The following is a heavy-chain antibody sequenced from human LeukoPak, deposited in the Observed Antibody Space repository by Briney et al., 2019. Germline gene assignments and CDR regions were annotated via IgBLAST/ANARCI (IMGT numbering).Heavy chain of an antibody. CDR1: GGSISSSSYW. Sequence: SETLSLTCTVSGGSISSSSYWWGWIRQPPGKGLEWIANIYYSGSTHYNPSLKSRVTISIEKSKNQFSLKLSSVTAADTAVYYCARNYYESSGYYPWNFDYWGQGSLVTVSS. CDR2: IYYSGST. V-gene: IGHV4-39*01. J-gene: IGHJ4*02. CDR3: ARNYYESSGYYPWNFDY. D-gene: IGHD3-22*01.